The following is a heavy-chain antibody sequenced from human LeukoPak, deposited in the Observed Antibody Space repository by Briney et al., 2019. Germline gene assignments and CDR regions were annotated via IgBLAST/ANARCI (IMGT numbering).Heavy chain of an antibody. J-gene: IGHJ4*02. V-gene: IGHV3-21*01. CDR2: LNRDSKYI. CDR1: GFTFSDYS. D-gene: IGHD4-23*01. CDR3: ARGRGADYGGNSGYFDY. Sequence: GGSLRLSCIVSGFTFSDYSMNWVRQAPGKGLEWVSSLNRDSKYIYYADSVKGRFTISRDNARNSLYVQMNSLRAEDTAVYYCARGRGADYGGNSGYFDYWGQGTLVTVSS.